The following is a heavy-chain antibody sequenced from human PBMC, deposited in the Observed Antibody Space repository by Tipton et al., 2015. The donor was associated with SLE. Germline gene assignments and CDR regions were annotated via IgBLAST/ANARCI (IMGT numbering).Heavy chain of an antibody. Sequence: TLSLTCIVSRGSISSYYWNWIRQPAGKGLEWIGYINNTGSTNYNPSLKSRATISVDTSKNQFSLKLTSVTAADTAVYYCASSTYYDFWSGFNLFDPWGRGILVTVSS. J-gene: IGHJ5*02. CDR3: ASSTYYDFWSGFNLFDP. V-gene: IGHV4-59*01. CDR1: RGSISSYY. CDR2: INNTGST. D-gene: IGHD3-3*01.